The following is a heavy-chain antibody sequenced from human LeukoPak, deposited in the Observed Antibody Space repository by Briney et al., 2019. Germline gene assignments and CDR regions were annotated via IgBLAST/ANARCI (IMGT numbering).Heavy chain of an antibody. CDR1: GYSISTGYY. CDR3: ARGQGYSSGWYRRGEDYFDY. J-gene: IGHJ4*02. D-gene: IGHD6-19*01. Sequence: SETLSLTCTVSGYSISTGYYWDWIRQPPGKGLEWIGYIYYSGSTNYNPSLKSRVTISVDTSKNQFSLKLSSVTAADTAVYYCARGQGYSSGWYRRGEDYFDYWGQGTLVTVSS. CDR2: IYYSGST. V-gene: IGHV4-61*01.